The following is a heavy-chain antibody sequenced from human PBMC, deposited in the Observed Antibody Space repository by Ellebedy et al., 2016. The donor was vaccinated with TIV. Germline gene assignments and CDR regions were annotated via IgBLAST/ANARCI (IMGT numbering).Heavy chain of an antibody. CDR2: IKSKTDGGIT. CDR1: GFTFNYTW. V-gene: IGHV3-15*01. J-gene: IGHJ4*02. CDR3: TSYLAGHYNFDS. D-gene: IGHD3-9*01. Sequence: GESLKISCAASGFTFNYTWMTWVRQAPGKGLEWVGRIKSKTDGGITDYAAHVKGRFTILRDDSKTTLYLQMDSLKTEDTAVYYCTSYLAGHYNFDSWGQGALVTVSS.